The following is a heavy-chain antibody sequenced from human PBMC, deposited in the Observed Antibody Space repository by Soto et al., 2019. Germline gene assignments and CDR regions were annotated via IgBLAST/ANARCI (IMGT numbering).Heavy chain of an antibody. D-gene: IGHD3-10*01. CDR3: ARGRQYGSGSYYDYYYGMDV. J-gene: IGHJ6*02. V-gene: IGHV4-39*01. Sequence: PSETLSLTCTVSGGSISSSSYYWGWIRQPPGKGLEWIGSIYYSGNTYYNPSLKSRVTISVDTAKNQFSLKLSSVTAADTAVYYCARGRQYGSGSYYDYYYGMDVWGQGTTVTVSS. CDR1: GGSISSSSYY. CDR2: IYYSGNT.